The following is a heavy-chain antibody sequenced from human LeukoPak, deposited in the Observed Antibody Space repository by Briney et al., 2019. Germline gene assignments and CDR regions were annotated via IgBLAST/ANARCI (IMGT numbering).Heavy chain of an antibody. Sequence: SETLSLTCAVYGESFSGYYWSRIRQPPGKGLEWIGEINQSGSTNYNSSLKGRVTISVDSSKNQFSLRLSSVTAADTAVYYCASATSVYYYYHGMDVWGQGTSVTVSS. CDR3: ASATSVYYYYHGMDV. J-gene: IGHJ6*02. CDR2: INQSGST. V-gene: IGHV4-34*01. CDR1: GESFSGYY.